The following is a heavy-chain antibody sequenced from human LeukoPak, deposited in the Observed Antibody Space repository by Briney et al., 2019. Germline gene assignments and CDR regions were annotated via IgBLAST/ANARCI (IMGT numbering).Heavy chain of an antibody. CDR2: IYYSGST. V-gene: IGHV4-59*08. CDR3: VGLFPRHLYFDY. Sequence: PSETLSLTCTVSGGSISGYYWSWIRQPPGKGLEWIGYIYYSGSTNYNPSLKSRVSISLDTSKNLFSLKVGSVTAADTAVYYCVGLFPRHLYFDYWGQGTLVTVSS. D-gene: IGHD1-1*01. CDR1: GGSISGYY. J-gene: IGHJ4*02.